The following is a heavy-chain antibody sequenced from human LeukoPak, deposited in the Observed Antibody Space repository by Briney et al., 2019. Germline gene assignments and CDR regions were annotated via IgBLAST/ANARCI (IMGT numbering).Heavy chain of an antibody. V-gene: IGHV1-69*01. Sequence: SVNVSCKASGGTFSSYAISWVRQAPGQGLEWMGVIIPIFGTANYAQKFQGRVTITADESTSTAYMELSSLRSEDTAVYYCARVAQYGLDAFDIWGQGTMVTVSS. CDR1: GGTFSSYA. J-gene: IGHJ3*02. CDR3: ARVAQYGLDAFDI. CDR2: IIPIFGTA. D-gene: IGHD2-15*01.